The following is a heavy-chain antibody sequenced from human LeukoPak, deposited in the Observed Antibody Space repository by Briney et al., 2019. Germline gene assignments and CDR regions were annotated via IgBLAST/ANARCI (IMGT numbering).Heavy chain of an antibody. CDR1: GFTFSSYW. J-gene: IGHJ4*02. CDR3: ARDGEAYGWNYAFDY. Sequence: PGGSLRLSCAASGFTFSSYWMSWVRQAPGKGLEWVAFIRYDGSNKYYADSVKGRFTISRDNSKNTLYLQMNSLRAEDTAVYYCARDGEAYGWNYAFDYWGQGTLVTVSS. V-gene: IGHV3-30*02. CDR2: IRYDGSNK. D-gene: IGHD1-7*01.